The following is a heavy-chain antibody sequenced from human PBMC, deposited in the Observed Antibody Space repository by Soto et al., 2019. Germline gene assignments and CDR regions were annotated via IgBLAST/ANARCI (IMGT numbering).Heavy chain of an antibody. J-gene: IGHJ4*02. V-gene: IGHV1-8*01. D-gene: IGHD1-26*01. CDR2: MKGYSGNP. Sequence: QVQLLQSGAEVKKPGASVKISCKASGYNFNNYEINWVRQAPAQGLEWMGWMKGYSGNPLYAQNFPGRLTLPRDTSTNTAYLELTSLAYEDTAIYFCARRRGESYYGLDYWGQGPLVTVSA. CDR1: GYNFNNYE. CDR3: ARRRGESYYGLDY.